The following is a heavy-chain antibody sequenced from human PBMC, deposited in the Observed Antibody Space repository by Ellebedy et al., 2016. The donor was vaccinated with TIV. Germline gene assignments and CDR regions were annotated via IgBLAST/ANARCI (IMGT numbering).Heavy chain of an antibody. CDR2: IKYDLSQT. J-gene: IGHJ4*02. CDR1: GFTFSSYW. D-gene: IGHD1-14*01. CDR3: ARGPAGYNAGKHDF. V-gene: IGHV3-7*01. Sequence: PGGSLRLSCAASGFTFSSYWLSWVRQAPGEGLEWVATIKYDLSQTYYLDSVKGRFTISRDNAKNSLYLHMNGLRAEDTALYYCARGPAGYNAGKHDFWGQGTLVVVSS.